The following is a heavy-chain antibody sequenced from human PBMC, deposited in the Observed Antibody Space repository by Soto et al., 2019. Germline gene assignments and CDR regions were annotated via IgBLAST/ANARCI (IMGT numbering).Heavy chain of an antibody. CDR2: MNPNSGNT. J-gene: IGHJ5*02. CDR1: GYTFTSYD. D-gene: IGHD2-15*01. Sequence: GASVKVSCKASGYTFTSYDINWVRQATGQGLEWMGWMNPNSGNTGYAQKFQGRVTMTRNTSISTAYMELSSLRSEDTAVYYCARAPLVVAAKPLRNWFDPWGQGTLVTVSS. CDR3: ARAPLVVAAKPLRNWFDP. V-gene: IGHV1-8*01.